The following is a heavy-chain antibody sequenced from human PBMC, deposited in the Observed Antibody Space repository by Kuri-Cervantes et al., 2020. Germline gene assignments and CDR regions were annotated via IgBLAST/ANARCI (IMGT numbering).Heavy chain of an antibody. CDR2: IYYYGST. D-gene: IGHD4-17*01. V-gene: IGHV4-39*01. CDR1: GGSISSSNYC. CDR3: ARHTFYGAYFDD. Sequence: SETLSLTCTVSGGSISSSNYCWGWIRQPPGKGLEWIGNIYYYGSTYYNPSLKSRVNLSVDTSRKEVSLELNSVTAADTAVYYCARHTFYGAYFDDWGPGILVTVSS. J-gene: IGHJ4*02.